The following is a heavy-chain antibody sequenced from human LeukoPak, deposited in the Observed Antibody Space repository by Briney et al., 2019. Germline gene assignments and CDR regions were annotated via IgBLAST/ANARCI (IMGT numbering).Heavy chain of an antibody. V-gene: IGHV3-23*01. CDR2: ITGSGATT. CDR3: AKVVSGFHFDC. J-gene: IGHJ4*02. CDR1: GFTSSTFG. Sequence: PGGSLRLSCAPSGFTSSTFGMSWVPRTPGKGPEWVSGITGSGATTYYADSVKGRFTISRDNSQNTLYLHMNTLGAEDTAVYYCAKVVSGFHFDCWGQGTLVAVSS. D-gene: IGHD1-26*01.